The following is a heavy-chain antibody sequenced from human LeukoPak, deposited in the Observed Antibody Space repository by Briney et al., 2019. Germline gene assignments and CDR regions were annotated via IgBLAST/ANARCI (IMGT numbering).Heavy chain of an antibody. Sequence: GESLKISCKGSGYSFTSYWIGWVRQMPGKGLEWMGIVYPADSDTRYSPSFEGQVTISVDKSIGTTYLQWSSLKASDTAMYYCARHFPFDYYDSSGYPPFDYWGQGTLVTVSS. V-gene: IGHV5-51*01. CDR1: GYSFTSYW. D-gene: IGHD3-22*01. CDR2: VYPADSDT. CDR3: ARHFPFDYYDSSGYPPFDY. J-gene: IGHJ4*02.